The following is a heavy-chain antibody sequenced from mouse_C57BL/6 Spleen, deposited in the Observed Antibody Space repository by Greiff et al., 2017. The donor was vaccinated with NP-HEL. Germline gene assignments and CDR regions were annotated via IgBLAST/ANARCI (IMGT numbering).Heavy chain of an antibody. CDR3: ARWTLLRFLFDY. CDR2: IYPRSGNT. V-gene: IGHV1-81*01. CDR1: GYTFTSYG. J-gene: IGHJ2*01. Sequence: VQLQQSGAELARPGASVKLSCKASGYTFTSYGISWVKQRTGQGLEWIGEIYPRSGNTYYNEKFKGKATLTADKSSSTAYMELRSLTSEDSAVYFCARWTLLRFLFDYWGQGTTLTVSS. D-gene: IGHD1-1*01.